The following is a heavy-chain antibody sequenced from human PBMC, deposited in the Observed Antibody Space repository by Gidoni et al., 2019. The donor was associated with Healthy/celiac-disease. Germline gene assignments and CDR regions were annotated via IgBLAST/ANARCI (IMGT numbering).Heavy chain of an antibody. CDR2: ISSSSSYI. CDR3: ARGGFYVDTSMIDY. CDR1: GFTRGRYS. V-gene: IGHV3-21*01. J-gene: IGHJ4*02. D-gene: IGHD5-18*01. Sequence: EVQLVESGGGLVKHGGAGRRSCAACGFTRGRYSMKWVRQAPGKGLEWVASISSSSSYIYYSDSVKGRFTISRDNAKNSLFLQMNSLRAEDTAVYYCARGGFYVDTSMIDYWGQGTLVTVSS.